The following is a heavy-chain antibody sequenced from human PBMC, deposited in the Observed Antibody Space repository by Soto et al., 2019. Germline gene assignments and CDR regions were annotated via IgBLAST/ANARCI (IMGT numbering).Heavy chain of an antibody. CDR3: AKDMRSSGWSDAFDI. V-gene: IGHV3-9*01. CDR2: ISWNSGSI. J-gene: IGHJ3*02. D-gene: IGHD6-19*01. Sequence: PRGSLRLSCAASGFTFDDYAMHWVRQAPGEGLEWVSGISWNSGSIGYADSVKGRFTISRDNAKNSLYLQMNSLRAEDTALYYCAKDMRSSGWSDAFDIWGQGTMVTVSS. CDR1: GFTFDDYA.